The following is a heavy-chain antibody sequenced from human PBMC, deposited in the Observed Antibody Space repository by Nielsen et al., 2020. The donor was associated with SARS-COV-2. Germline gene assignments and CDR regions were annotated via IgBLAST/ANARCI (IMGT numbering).Heavy chain of an antibody. J-gene: IGHJ4*02. CDR2: ISYDGSNK. CDR3: AKDLVGYDFWSGYPGY. CDR1: GFTFSSYG. D-gene: IGHD3-3*01. V-gene: IGHV3-30*18. Sequence: GGSLRLSCAASGFTFSSYGMHWVRQAPGKGLEWVAVISYDGSNKYYADSVKGRFTISRDNSKNTLYVQMNSLRAEDTAVYYCAKDLVGYDFWSGYPGYWGQGTLVTVSS.